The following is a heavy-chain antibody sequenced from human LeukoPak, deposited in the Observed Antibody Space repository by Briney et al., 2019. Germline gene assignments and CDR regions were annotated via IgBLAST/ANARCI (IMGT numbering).Heavy chain of an antibody. J-gene: IGHJ4*02. CDR3: AKTSDSSWYFNY. D-gene: IGHD6-13*01. CDR2: ISGSGGST. Sequence: GGSLRLSCAASGFTFCSYAIRWVRQAPGKGGGGVSAISGSGGSTYYADSVKGRFTISRDNSKNTLYLQMNGLRAEDTAVYYCAKTSDSSWYFNYWGQGTLVTVSS. CDR1: GFTFCSYA. V-gene: IGHV3-23*01.